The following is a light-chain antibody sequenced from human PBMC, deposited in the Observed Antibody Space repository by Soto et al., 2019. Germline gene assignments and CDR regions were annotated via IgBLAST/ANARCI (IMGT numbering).Light chain of an antibody. J-gene: IGLJ2*01. CDR2: TNN. V-gene: IGLV1-44*01. CDR3: AAWDDSLNGPV. CDR1: SSNIGSNP. Sequence: QSVLTQPPSASGTPGQRVTISCSGSSSNIGSNPVNWYKQLPGSAPKLLIYTNNQRPSGVPDRFSGSKSGTSASLAISGLQSEDEAAYYCAAWDDSLNGPVFGGGTKLTVL.